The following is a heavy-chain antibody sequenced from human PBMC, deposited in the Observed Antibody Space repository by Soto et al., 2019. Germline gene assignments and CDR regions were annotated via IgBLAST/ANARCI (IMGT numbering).Heavy chain of an antibody. CDR1: GYTFTNFG. Sequence: QVQLVQSGAEVKKPGASVKVSCKASGYTFTNFGISWVRQAPGQGLEWMGWISAYNGNTNYAQKFQGRVTMTTDTXXXXXXXXXXXXXXXXXXXXXXXRGGTPIDYWGQGTLVTVS. CDR3: XRGGTPIDY. J-gene: IGHJ4*02. CDR2: ISAYNGNT. D-gene: IGHD3-16*01. V-gene: IGHV1-18*01.